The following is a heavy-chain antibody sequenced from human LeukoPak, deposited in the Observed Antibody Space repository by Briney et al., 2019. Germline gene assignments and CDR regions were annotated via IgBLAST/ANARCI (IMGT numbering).Heavy chain of an antibody. CDR1: GFTFSNYW. CDR3: SRSLDY. J-gene: IGHJ4*02. V-gene: IGHV3-7*01. CDR2: VKQDGSGI. Sequence: GGSLRLSCAASGFTFSNYWMDWFRQPPGKGLEWVANVKQDGSGIYYVDSVKGRFTISRDNAKNSLYLQMNSLRAEDTAGYYCSRSLDYWGQGTLVTVSS.